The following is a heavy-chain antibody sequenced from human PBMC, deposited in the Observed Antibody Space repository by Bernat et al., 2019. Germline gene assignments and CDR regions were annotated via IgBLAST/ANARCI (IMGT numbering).Heavy chain of an antibody. CDR2: ISWDGGST. V-gene: IGHV3-43D*04. CDR1: GFTFDDYA. Sequence: EVQLVESGGVVVQPGGSLRLSCAASGFTFDDYAMHWVRQAPGKGLEWVSLISWDGGSTYYADSVKGRFTISRDNSKNSLYLQMNSLRAEDNALYYCAKDLLRYSSSSVVDYWGQGTLVTVSS. J-gene: IGHJ4*02. CDR3: AKDLLRYSSSSVVDY. D-gene: IGHD6-6*01.